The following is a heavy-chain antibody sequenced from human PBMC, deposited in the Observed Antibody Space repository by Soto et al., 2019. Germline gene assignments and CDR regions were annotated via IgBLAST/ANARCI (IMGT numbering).Heavy chain of an antibody. CDR1: GGSISSGGYY. CDR3: AVTIDKIELDP. CDR2: IYYSGST. J-gene: IGHJ5*02. Sequence: QVQLQESGPGLVKPSQTLSLTCTVSGGSISSGGYYWSWIRQHPGKGLEWIGYIYYSGSTYYNPSLESRGTISVDTSKNQFSLKLSSVTAADTAVYYCAVTIDKIELDPWGQGTLVTVSS. V-gene: IGHV4-31*03. D-gene: IGHD3-10*01.